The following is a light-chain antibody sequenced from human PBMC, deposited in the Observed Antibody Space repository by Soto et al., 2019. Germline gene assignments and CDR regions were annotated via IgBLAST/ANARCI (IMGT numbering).Light chain of an antibody. J-gene: IGLJ3*02. CDR3: QSYDATNQV. CDR2: EDN. V-gene: IGLV6-57*01. Sequence: NFMLTQPHSVSESPGKTVIGSCTRSSGSIASNYVQWYQQRPGSSPTTVIYEDNQRPSGVPDRFSGSIDSSSNSASLTISGLETEDEADYFCQSYDATNQVFGGGTKLTVL. CDR1: SGSIASNY.